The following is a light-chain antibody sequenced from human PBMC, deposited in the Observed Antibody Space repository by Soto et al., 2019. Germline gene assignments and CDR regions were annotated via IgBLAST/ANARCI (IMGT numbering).Light chain of an antibody. CDR1: QSVNNRY. Sequence: EIVLTQSPGTLSLSPGERATLSCRASQSVNNRYLAWYQQIPGQAPRLVIFGASSRATGMPDRFSGSGSGTDFTLTISRMEPEDFAVYYCQQHCRAPGVTFGGGTKVEIK. J-gene: IGKJ4*02. CDR2: GAS. V-gene: IGKV3-20*01. CDR3: QQHCRAPGVT.